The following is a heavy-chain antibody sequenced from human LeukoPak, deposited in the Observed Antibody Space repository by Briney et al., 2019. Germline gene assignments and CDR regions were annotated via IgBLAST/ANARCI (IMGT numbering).Heavy chain of an antibody. CDR3: ARDLPQNDYYDSSGYLDY. CDR1: GGTFSSYA. D-gene: IGHD3-22*01. J-gene: IGHJ4*02. CDR2: IIPILGIA. V-gene: IGHV1-69*04. Sequence: SVKVSCKASGGTFSSYAISWVRQAPGQGLEWMGRIIPILGIANYAQKFQGRVTITADKSTSTAYVELSSLRSEDTAVYYCARDLPQNDYYDSSGYLDYWGQGTLVTVSS.